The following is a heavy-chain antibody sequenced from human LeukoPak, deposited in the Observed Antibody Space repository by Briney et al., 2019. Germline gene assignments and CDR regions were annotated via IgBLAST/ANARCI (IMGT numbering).Heavy chain of an antibody. CDR2: IIPILGIA. J-gene: IGHJ5*02. Sequence: ASVKVSCKASGCTFSSYAISWVRQAPGQGLEWMGRIIPILGIANYAQKFQGRVTITADKSTSTAYMELSSLRSEDTAVYYCAREDLGYGSGSYYSGNWFDPWGQGTLVTVSS. CDR1: GCTFSSYA. D-gene: IGHD3-10*01. CDR3: AREDLGYGSGSYYSGNWFDP. V-gene: IGHV1-69*04.